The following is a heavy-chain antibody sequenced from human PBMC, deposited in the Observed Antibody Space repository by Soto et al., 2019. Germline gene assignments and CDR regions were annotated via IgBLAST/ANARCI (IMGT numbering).Heavy chain of an antibody. CDR3: ARGAPYYRSGNRALRDYYSGMDV. D-gene: IGHD3-10*01. Sequence: SETLSLTCAVYGGSFSGYYWSWIRQPPGKGLEWIGEINHSGSTNYNPSLKSRVTISVDTSKNQFSLKLSSVTAADTAVYYCARGAPYYRSGNRALRDYYSGMDVAGQGTTITVSS. CDR1: GGSFSGYY. CDR2: INHSGST. V-gene: IGHV4-34*01. J-gene: IGHJ6*02.